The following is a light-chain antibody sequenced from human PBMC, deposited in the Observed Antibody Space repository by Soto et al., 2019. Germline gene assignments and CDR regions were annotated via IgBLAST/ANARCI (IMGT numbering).Light chain of an antibody. V-gene: IGKV1-5*03. CDR1: QGLXDR. J-gene: IGKJ1*01. CDR3: QQYNYMWT. Sequence: IQLTQWPSPVSASVGDRVTIPCRASQGLXDRLGWYQQKPGKAPKLLISXASSFESVVPSRFSGSGCGTEFTITISRLQPYYFATYYCQQYNYMWTFGQGTKVDIK. CDR2: XAS.